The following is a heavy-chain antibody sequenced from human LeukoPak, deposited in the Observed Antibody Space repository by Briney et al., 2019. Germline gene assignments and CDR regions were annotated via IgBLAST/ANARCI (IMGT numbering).Heavy chain of an antibody. Sequence: GGSLRLSCAASGFTFSSYAMSWVRQAPGKGLEWVSAISGSGGSTYYADSVKGRFTISRDNSKNTLYLQMNSLRAEDTAVYYCAKEKIGYSGSYPTAFDIWGQGTMVTVSS. CDR3: AKEKIGYSGSYPTAFDI. V-gene: IGHV3-23*01. CDR1: GFTFSSYA. J-gene: IGHJ3*02. CDR2: ISGSGGST. D-gene: IGHD1-26*01.